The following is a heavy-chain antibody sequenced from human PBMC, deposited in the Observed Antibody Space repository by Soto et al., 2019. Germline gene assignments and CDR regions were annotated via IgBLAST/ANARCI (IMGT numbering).Heavy chain of an antibody. J-gene: IGHJ1*01. D-gene: IGHD3-22*01. V-gene: IGHV1-69*01. CDR1: GGTFRSYA. Sequence: QGQLVQSGAEVKKPGSSVKVSCKASGGTFRSYAISWVRQAPGQGLEWMGGIIPIFGTANYAQKFQGRVTITADESTSTAYMELSSLRSEDTAVYYCARDGGPYYYDSSGYRTGYFQHWGQGTLVTVSS. CDR3: ARDGGPYYYDSSGYRTGYFQH. CDR2: IIPIFGTA.